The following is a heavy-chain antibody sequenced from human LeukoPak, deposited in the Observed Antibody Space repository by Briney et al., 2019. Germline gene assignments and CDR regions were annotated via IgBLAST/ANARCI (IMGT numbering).Heavy chain of an antibody. CDR2: IVFSGTT. V-gene: IGHV4-59*01. Sequence: SETLSLTCTVSGGSFSNFYWSWIRQSPGKGLEWIGYIVFSGTTNYNPSLRSRATISVDTSKNQFSLRRTSVTASDTAVYYCARDVNYWGQGTLVTVSS. CDR3: ARDVNY. J-gene: IGHJ4*02. CDR1: GGSFSNFY.